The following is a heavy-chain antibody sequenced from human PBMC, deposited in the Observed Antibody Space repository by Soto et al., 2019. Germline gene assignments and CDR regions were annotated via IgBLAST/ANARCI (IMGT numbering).Heavy chain of an antibody. Sequence: QVQLVQSGAEVKKPGSSVKVSCKASGGTFSSYAISWVRQAPGQGLEWMGGIIPIFGTADYAQKFQGRVTITADASTSTDYMELSSLRSEDTAVYYCASHCGGDCYSRSPPYYYYGMDVWGQGTTVTVSS. CDR3: ASHCGGDCYSRSPPYYYYGMDV. J-gene: IGHJ6*02. V-gene: IGHV1-69*12. CDR2: IIPIFGTA. D-gene: IGHD2-21*02. CDR1: GGTFSSYA.